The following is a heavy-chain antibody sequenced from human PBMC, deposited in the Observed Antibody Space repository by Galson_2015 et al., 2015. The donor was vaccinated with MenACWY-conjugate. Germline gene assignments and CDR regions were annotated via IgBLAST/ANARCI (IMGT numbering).Heavy chain of an antibody. CDR1: GFTFRRFG. Sequence: SLRLSCAASGFTFRRFGMHWVRQAPGKGLEWMAVISYDGSNESYADSVKGRFTISRDNSKNTLYLQMNSLRADDTAVYYCAKDWSVPYSTISYFIYMDGWGKVTSVTVSS. D-gene: IGHD6-13*01. J-gene: IGHJ6*03. CDR3: AKDWSVPYSTISYFIYMDG. V-gene: IGHV3-30*18. CDR2: ISYDGSNE.